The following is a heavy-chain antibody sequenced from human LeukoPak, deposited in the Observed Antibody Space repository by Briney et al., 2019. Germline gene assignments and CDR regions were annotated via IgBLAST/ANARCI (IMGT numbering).Heavy chain of an antibody. Sequence: SETLSLTCAVYGGSFSGYYWSWIRQPPGKGLEWIGEINHSGSTNYNPSLKSRVTISVDTSKNQFSLKLRSVTAADTAVYYCARARGSSWYFDSWGQGTLVTVSS. CDR3: ARARGSSWYFDS. J-gene: IGHJ4*02. CDR1: GGSFSGYY. CDR2: INHSGST. D-gene: IGHD6-6*01. V-gene: IGHV4-34*01.